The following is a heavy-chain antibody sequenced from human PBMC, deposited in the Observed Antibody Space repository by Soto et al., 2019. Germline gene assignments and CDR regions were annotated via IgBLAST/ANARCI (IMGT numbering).Heavy chain of an antibody. Sequence: QLQLQESGPGLVKPSETLSLTCTVSGGSISSSRYYWGWIRQPPGKGLEWIGGIYYNGFTYYNTSLKSRVTISVDTSRNQFSLKLNSVTTADTAVYFCARKDDFWSGSGSFDPWGQGTLVTVSS. CDR2: IYYNGFT. D-gene: IGHD3-3*01. CDR3: ARKDDFWSGSGSFDP. V-gene: IGHV4-39*01. J-gene: IGHJ5*02. CDR1: GGSISSSRYY.